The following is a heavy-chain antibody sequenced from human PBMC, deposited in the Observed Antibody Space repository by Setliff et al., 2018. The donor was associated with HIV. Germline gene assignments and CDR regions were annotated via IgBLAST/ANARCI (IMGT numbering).Heavy chain of an antibody. D-gene: IGHD5-12*01. V-gene: IGHV4-34*01. CDR1: GESIDRTGYY. CDR2: INHSGST. J-gene: IGHJ6*03. Sequence: SETLSLTCTVSGESIDRTGYYWGWIRQPPGKGLEWIGEINHSGSTNYNPSLTSRVTMSVDTSKNQFYLKLNSVTAADTAMYYCARGRRGFSGYGDYYYMDVWGKGTAVTVSS. CDR3: ARGRRGFSGYGDYYYMDV.